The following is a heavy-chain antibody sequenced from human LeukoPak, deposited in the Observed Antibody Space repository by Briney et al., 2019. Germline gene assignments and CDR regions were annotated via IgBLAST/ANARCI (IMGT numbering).Heavy chain of an antibody. D-gene: IGHD3-22*01. V-gene: IGHV1-2*02. Sequence: ASVKVSCKASGYTFTGYYMHWVRQAPGQGLEWMGWINPNSGGTNYAQKFQGRVTMTRDTSISTAYMELSRLRSDDTAVYYCARGNGSGYYYWHFQHWGQGTLVTVSS. CDR3: ARGNGSGYYYWHFQH. CDR2: INPNSGGT. CDR1: GYTFTGYY. J-gene: IGHJ1*01.